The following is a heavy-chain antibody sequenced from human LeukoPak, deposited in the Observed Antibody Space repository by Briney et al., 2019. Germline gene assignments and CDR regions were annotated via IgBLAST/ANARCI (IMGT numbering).Heavy chain of an antibody. Sequence: GGSLRLSCAASGFTFSSYAMSWVRQAPGRGLEWVSAISGSGGSTYYADSVKGRFTISRDNSKNTLYLQMNSLRAEDTAVYYCAKAKGDLWTHDDYWGQGTLVTVSS. V-gene: IGHV3-23*01. D-gene: IGHD3/OR15-3a*01. CDR2: ISGSGGST. CDR3: AKAKGDLWTHDDY. J-gene: IGHJ4*02. CDR1: GFTFSSYA.